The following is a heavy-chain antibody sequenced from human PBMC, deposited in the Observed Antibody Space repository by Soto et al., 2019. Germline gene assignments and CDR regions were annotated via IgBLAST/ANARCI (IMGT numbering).Heavy chain of an antibody. CDR1: GHSFTSNW. CDR3: ARTSSSTIDDAFDI. D-gene: IGHD2-2*01. CDR2: IYPGDSDT. Sequence: LGESLKISCKGSGHSFTSNWIGWVRQMPGKGLEWMGIIYPGDSDTRYSPSFQGQVTISADKSNSTAYLQWSSLKASDTAKYYCARTSSSTIDDAFDIWGQGTMVTVSS. V-gene: IGHV5-51*01. J-gene: IGHJ3*02.